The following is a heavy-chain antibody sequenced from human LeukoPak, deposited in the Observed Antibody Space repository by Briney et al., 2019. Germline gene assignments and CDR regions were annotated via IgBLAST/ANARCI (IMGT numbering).Heavy chain of an antibody. J-gene: IGHJ6*03. CDR3: ARGRSSTYYYMDV. Sequence: SKSLSLTCTFYGCAIISYYWSWIRQPPGKGLDWIGYIYYSGSTNYNPSLKSRVTISVDTSKSQFSLKLSSVTAADTAVYYCARGRSSTYYYMDVWGKGTTVTVSS. V-gene: IGHV4-59*01. CDR1: GCAIISYY. D-gene: IGHD1-26*01. CDR2: IYYSGST.